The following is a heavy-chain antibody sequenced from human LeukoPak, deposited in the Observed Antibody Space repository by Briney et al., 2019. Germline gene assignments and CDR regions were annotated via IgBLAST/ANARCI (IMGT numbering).Heavy chain of an antibody. V-gene: IGHV4-59*01. J-gene: IGHJ4*02. CDR1: GGSISSYY. CDR2: IYYSGST. CDR3: ARQYYYDSSGYRED. Sequence: SETLSLTCTVSGGSISSYYWSWIRQPPGKGLEWIGYIYYSGSTNYNPSLKGRVTISADTSKNQFSLKLSSVTAADTAVYYCARQYYYDSSGYREDWGQGTLVTVSS. D-gene: IGHD3-22*01.